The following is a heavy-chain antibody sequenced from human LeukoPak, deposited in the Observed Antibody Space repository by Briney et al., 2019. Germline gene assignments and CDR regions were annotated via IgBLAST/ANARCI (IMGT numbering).Heavy chain of an antibody. D-gene: IGHD3-22*01. CDR1: GYTFTSYA. Sequence: GASVKVSCKASGYTFTSYAMNWVRQAPGQGLEWMGWINTNTGNPTYAQGFTGRFVFSLDTSVSTAYLQISSLKAEDTAVYYCARDKYYYDSSGYQAYFDYWGQGTLVTVSS. CDR2: INTNTGNP. J-gene: IGHJ4*02. CDR3: ARDKYYYDSSGYQAYFDY. V-gene: IGHV7-4-1*02.